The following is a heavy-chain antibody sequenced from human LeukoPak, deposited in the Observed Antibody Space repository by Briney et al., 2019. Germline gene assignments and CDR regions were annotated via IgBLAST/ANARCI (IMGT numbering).Heavy chain of an antibody. J-gene: IGHJ4*02. D-gene: IGHD3-22*01. V-gene: IGHV1-69*13. CDR2: IISIFGTA. CDR3: ASGYYDSSGYYLF. Sequence: GASVKVSCKASGGTFSSYAISWVRQAPGQGLEWMGGIISIFGTANYAQKFQGRVTITADESTSTAYMELSSLRSEDTAVYYCASGYYDSSGYYLFWGQGTLVTVSS. CDR1: GGTFSSYA.